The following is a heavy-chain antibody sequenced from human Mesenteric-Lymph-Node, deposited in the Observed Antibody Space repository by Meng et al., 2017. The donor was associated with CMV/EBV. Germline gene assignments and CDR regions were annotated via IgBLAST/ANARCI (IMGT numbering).Heavy chain of an antibody. D-gene: IGHD5-24*01. V-gene: IGHV5-51*01. CDR3: ARLSGEGYNSRRGYFDY. J-gene: IGHJ4*02. CDR1: GYRFTNYW. Sequence: GESLKISCQGSGYRFTNYWIGWVRQMPGKGLEWMGIIYPGDSDIRYSPSFQGQVTISADQSISTAYLQWRSLKAADTAMYYCARLSGEGYNSRRGYFDYWGQGTLVTVSS. CDR2: IYPGDSDI.